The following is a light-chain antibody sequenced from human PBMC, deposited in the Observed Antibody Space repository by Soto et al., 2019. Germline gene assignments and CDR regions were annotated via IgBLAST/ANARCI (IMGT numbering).Light chain of an antibody. Sequence: EIVLTQSPATLSLSPGERATLSCRASQSVSSYLAWYQQKPGQAPRLLIYDASNSATGIPARFSGSGCGTDFTLTISSLEPEDFAVYYCQQRSNWPPITFGQGTRLEIK. CDR3: QQRSNWPPIT. CDR1: QSVSSY. CDR2: DAS. J-gene: IGKJ5*01. V-gene: IGKV3-11*01.